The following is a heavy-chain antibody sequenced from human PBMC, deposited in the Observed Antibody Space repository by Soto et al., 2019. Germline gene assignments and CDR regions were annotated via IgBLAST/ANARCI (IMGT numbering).Heavy chain of an antibody. J-gene: IGHJ4*01. CDR3: ARDYAPVRSGWPEYYFDY. V-gene: IGHV1-2*02. D-gene: IGHD6-19*01. CDR1: GHTFTGYY. Sequence: ASVKVSCKASGHTFTGYYMHWVRQAPGQGLEWMGWINPNSGGTNYAQKFQGRVTMTRDTSISTAYMELSRLRSDDTAVYYCARDYAPVRSGWPEYYFDYWGHGTLVTVSS. CDR2: INPNSGGT.